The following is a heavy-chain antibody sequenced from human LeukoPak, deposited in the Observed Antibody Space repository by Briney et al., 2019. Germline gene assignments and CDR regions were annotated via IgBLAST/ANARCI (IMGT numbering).Heavy chain of an antibody. CDR3: ANQHGAAAGTGELFDY. V-gene: IGHV3-23*01. Sequence: GGSLRLSCAASGFTFSSYAMSWVRQAPGKGLEWVSAISGSGGSTYYADSAKGRFTISRDNSKNTLYLQMNSLRAEDTAVYYCANQHGAAAGTGELFDYWGQGTLVTVSS. CDR1: GFTFSSYA. J-gene: IGHJ4*02. CDR2: ISGSGGST. D-gene: IGHD6-13*01.